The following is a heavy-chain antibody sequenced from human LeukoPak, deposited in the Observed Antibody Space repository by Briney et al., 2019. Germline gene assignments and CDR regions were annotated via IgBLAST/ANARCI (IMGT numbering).Heavy chain of an antibody. CDR3: AKDDRVYSSSSDPHFDY. CDR1: GFTFRSYA. J-gene: IGHJ4*02. Sequence: GGSLRLSCAASGFTFRSYALSWVRQAPEKGLEWVATISGSGCDTYYADSVKGRFTISRDNSMNTLNLQMSSLRVEDTAVYYCAKDDRVYSSSSDPHFDYWGQGTLVTVSS. V-gene: IGHV3-23*01. D-gene: IGHD6-6*01. CDR2: ISGSGCDT.